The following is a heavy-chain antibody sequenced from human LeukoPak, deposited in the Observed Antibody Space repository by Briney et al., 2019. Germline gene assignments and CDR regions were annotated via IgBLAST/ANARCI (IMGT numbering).Heavy chain of an antibody. V-gene: IGHV3-33*01. J-gene: IGHJ4*02. CDR2: IWYDGSNK. CDR3: ARDLRDRVSGSYDY. Sequence: QPGGSLRLSCAASGFTFGSYGMHWVRQAPGKGLEWVAVIWYDGSNKYYADSVKGRFTISRDNSKNTLYLQMNSLRAEDTAVYYCARDLRDRVSGSYDYWGQGTLVTVSS. D-gene: IGHD1-26*01. CDR1: GFTFGSYG.